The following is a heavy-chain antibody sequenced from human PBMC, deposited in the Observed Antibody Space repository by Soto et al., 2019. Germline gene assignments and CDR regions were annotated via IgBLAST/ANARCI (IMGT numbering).Heavy chain of an antibody. CDR3: ASGGYSSSWYVCDYYYGMDV. CDR1: GGTFSSYT. CDR2: IIPILCIA. V-gene: IGHV1-69*02. J-gene: IGHJ6*02. Sequence: QVQLEQSGAEVKKPGSSVKVSCKASGGTFSSYTISWVRQAPGQGLEWMGRIIPILCIANYAQKFQGRVTITADKSASTDKMELSSLSSEDTAGYSCASGGYSSSWYVCDYYYGMDVWGQGTTVTVSS. D-gene: IGHD6-13*01.